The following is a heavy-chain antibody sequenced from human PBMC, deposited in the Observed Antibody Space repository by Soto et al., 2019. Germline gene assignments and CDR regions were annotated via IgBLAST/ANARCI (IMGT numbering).Heavy chain of an antibody. Sequence: QVHLVQSGAEVKKPGASVKVSCKASGFTFTSYAITWVRQAPGQGLEWMGWISAYNGNTEYAQNLQGRVTMTTDSSTSTDYMELGSLTSDDTAVYFCARDFTGWPPDGVDSWGQGTLVIVSA. CDR2: ISAYNGNT. CDR3: ARDFTGWPPDGVDS. V-gene: IGHV1-18*01. J-gene: IGHJ4*02. D-gene: IGHD3-16*01. CDR1: GFTFTSYA.